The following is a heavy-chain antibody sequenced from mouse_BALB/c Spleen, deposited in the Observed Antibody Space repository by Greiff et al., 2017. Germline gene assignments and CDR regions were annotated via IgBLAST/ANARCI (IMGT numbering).Heavy chain of an antibody. D-gene: IGHD6-1*01. V-gene: IGHV5-6-3*01. Sequence: EVMLVESGGGLVQPGGSLKLSCAASGFTFSSYGMSWVRQTPDKRLELVATINSNGGSTYYPDSVKGRFTISRDNAKNTLYLQMSSLKSEDTAMYYCARDASTDFDYWGQGTTLTVSS. J-gene: IGHJ2*01. CDR3: ARDASTDFDY. CDR2: INSNGGST. CDR1: GFTFSSYG.